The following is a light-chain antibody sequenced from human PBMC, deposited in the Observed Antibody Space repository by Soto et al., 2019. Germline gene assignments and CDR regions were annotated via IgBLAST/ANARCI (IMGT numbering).Light chain of an antibody. CDR1: HSLVYSDGNAY. CDR2: KAS. Sequence: EDVLTQSPLSLPVTLGQPASISCRSSHSLVYSDGNAYLNWCQQRPGQSPRRLIYKASNRDSGVPEKLSGYGSGTDFTLQSNRGEGEDVGVYYCMQGTHWPPTFGRGTRVEIK. V-gene: IGKV2-30*01. CDR3: MQGTHWPPT. J-gene: IGKJ1*01.